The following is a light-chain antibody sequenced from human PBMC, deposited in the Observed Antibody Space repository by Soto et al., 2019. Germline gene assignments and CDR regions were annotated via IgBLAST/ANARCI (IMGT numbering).Light chain of an antibody. CDR1: SSDVGGYRY. CDR3: SSYTDSMNWV. V-gene: IGLV2-8*01. CDR2: EVN. Sequence: QSVLTQPPSASGSPGQSVTISCTGTSSDVGGYRYVSWYQQHPGKAPKLMIYEVNKRPSGVPDRFSGSKSGNTASLTVSGLQAEDEADYYCSSYTDSMNWVFGGGTKLTVL. J-gene: IGLJ3*02.